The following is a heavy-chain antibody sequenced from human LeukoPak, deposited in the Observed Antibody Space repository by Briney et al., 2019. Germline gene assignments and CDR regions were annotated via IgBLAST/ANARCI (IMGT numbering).Heavy chain of an antibody. V-gene: IGHV1-3*01. J-gene: IGHJ5*02. CDR2: INAGNGNT. CDR3: ARDEQQLVPYNWFDP. D-gene: IGHD6-13*01. CDR1: GYTFTSYA. Sequence: GASVKVSCKAPGYTFTSYAMHWVRQAPGQRLEWMGWINAGNGNTKYSQKFQGRVTITRDTSASTAYMELSSLRSEDTAVYYCARDEQQLVPYNWFDPWGQGILVTVSS.